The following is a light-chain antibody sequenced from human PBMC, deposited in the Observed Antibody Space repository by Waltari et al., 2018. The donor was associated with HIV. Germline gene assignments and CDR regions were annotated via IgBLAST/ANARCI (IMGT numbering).Light chain of an antibody. CDR3: LQHNTYPWT. CDR1: QSVNSN. J-gene: IGKJ1*01. CDR2: GAS. V-gene: IGKV3-15*01. Sequence: EIVMTQSPATLSVSPGERATLSCRASQSVNSNLAWYQQKPGQAPRLLSYGASTRATGIPARFSGSGSGTEFTLTISSLQSEDFAVYYCLQHNTYPWTFGQGTKVEMK.